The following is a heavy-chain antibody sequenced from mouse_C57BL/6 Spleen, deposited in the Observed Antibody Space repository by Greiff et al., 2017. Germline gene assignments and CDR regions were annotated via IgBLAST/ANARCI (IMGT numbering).Heavy chain of an antibody. CDR1: GYTFTSYW. J-gene: IGHJ3*01. Sequence: QVQLQQPGAELVMPGASVKLSCKASGYTFTSYWMHWVKQRPGQGLEWIGEIDPSDSYTNHNQKFKGKSTLTVDKSSSTAYMQLSSLTSEDSAVYYCASYDVTYWGQGTLVTVSA. V-gene: IGHV1-69*01. CDR3: ASYDVTY. CDR2: IDPSDSYT. D-gene: IGHD2-12*01.